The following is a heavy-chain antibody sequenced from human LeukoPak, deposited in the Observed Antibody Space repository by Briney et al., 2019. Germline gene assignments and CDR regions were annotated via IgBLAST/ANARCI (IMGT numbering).Heavy chain of an antibody. V-gene: IGHV1-69*13. CDR2: IIPIFGTA. Sequence: SVKVSCKASGGTFSSYAISWVRQAPGQGLEWMGGIIPIFGTANYAQKFQGRVTITADESTSTAYMELSSLRSEDTAVFYCARGIVVPAAMRYDYYYYGMDVWGKGTTVTVSS. CDR3: ARGIVVPAAMRYDYYYYGMDV. D-gene: IGHD2-2*01. CDR1: GGTFSSYA. J-gene: IGHJ6*04.